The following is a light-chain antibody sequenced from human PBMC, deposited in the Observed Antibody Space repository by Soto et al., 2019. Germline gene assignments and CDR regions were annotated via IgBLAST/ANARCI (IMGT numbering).Light chain of an antibody. J-gene: IGLJ2*01. V-gene: IGLV2-14*01. Sequence: QSVLTQPASVSGSPGQSITISCTGSNSDVGAHDLVSWYQHHPGKAPRLMIYGVTNRPSGVSNRFSGSKSGNTASLTISGLQAEDEDDYYCSSYTTSPTVEFGGGTKVTVL. CDR3: SSYTTSPTVE. CDR2: GVT. CDR1: NSDVGAHDL.